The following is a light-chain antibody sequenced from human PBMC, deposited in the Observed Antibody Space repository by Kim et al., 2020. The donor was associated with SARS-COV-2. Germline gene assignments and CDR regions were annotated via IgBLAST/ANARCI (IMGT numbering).Light chain of an antibody. Sequence: LSPGERATLSCRASHSVSSNYFAWYQQKPGQAPRLLVYGASTRPAGIPDRFTGSGSGTDFTLTINGLEPEDFAVYYCQQYGSSPYTFGQGTKLEI. CDR1: HSVSSNY. V-gene: IGKV3-20*01. CDR2: GAS. J-gene: IGKJ2*01. CDR3: QQYGSSPYT.